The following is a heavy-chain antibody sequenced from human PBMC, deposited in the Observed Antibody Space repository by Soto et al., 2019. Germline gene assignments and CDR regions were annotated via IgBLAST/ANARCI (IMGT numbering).Heavy chain of an antibody. CDR1: GFTFSSYA. Sequence: GGSLRLSCAASGFTFSSYAMSWVRQAPGKGLEWVSAISGSGGSTYYADSVKGRFTISRDNSKNTLYLQMNSLRAEDTAVYYCAKDLRDYYYYYYMDVWGKGTTVTVSS. J-gene: IGHJ6*03. CDR2: ISGSGGST. D-gene: IGHD3-16*01. V-gene: IGHV3-23*01. CDR3: AKDLRDYYYYYYMDV.